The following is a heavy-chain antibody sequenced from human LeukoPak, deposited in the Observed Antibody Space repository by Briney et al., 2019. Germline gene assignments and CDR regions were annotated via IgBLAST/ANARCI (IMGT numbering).Heavy chain of an antibody. CDR2: ISGSGGST. CDR3: AKSITMVRGVIPFDY. V-gene: IGHV3-23*01. CDR1: GFTVSSNY. D-gene: IGHD3-10*01. Sequence: GGSLRLSCAASGFTVSSNYMSWVRQPPGKGLEWVSAISGSGGSTYYADSVKGRFTISRDNSKNTLYLQMNSLRAEDTAVYYCAKSITMVRGVIPFDYWGQGTLVTVS. J-gene: IGHJ4*02.